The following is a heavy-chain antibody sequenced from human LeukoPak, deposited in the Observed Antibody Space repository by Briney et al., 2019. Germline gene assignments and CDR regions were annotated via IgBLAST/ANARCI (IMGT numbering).Heavy chain of an antibody. CDR1: GFTFSSYG. D-gene: IGHD3-10*01. V-gene: IGHV3-30*02. CDR3: AYSSSGSYYQTLYPFDY. CDR2: IRYDGSNK. J-gene: IGHJ4*02. Sequence: GTSLRLSCAASGFTFSSYGMHWVRQAPGKGLEWVAFIRYDGSNKYYADSVKGRFTISRDNSKNTLYLQMNSLRAEDTAVYYCAYSSSGSYYQTLYPFDYWGQGTLVTVSS.